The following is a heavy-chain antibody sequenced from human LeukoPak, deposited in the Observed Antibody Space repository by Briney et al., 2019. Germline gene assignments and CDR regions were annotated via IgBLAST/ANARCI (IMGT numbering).Heavy chain of an antibody. V-gene: IGHV4-59*01. CDR2: IYSSGST. D-gene: IGHD3-10*01. J-gene: IGHJ4*02. CDR3: ARAGFPDY. Sequence: SETLSLTCTVSGPSTSSFSCRWIRQPPGKTLEWIGYIYSSGSTNYNPSLKSRSTITQDTSKNQFSLKLRYVAAPQTVVYRGARAGFPDYWGQGTLVTVSS. CDR1: GPSTSSFS.